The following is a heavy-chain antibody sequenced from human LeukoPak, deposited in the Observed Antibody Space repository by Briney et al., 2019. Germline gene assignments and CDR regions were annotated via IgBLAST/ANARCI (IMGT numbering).Heavy chain of an antibody. CDR2: IYHSGST. J-gene: IGHJ4*02. CDR1: GYSISSGYY. CDR3: ARVPLAVYSSGWFDY. V-gene: IGHV4-38-2*02. D-gene: IGHD6-19*01. Sequence: PSETLSLTCTVSGYSISSGYYWGWIRQPPGKGLEWIGIIYHSGSTYYNPSLKSRVTISVDTSKNQFSLKLSSVTAADTAVYYCARVPLAVYSSGWFDYWGQGTLVTVSS.